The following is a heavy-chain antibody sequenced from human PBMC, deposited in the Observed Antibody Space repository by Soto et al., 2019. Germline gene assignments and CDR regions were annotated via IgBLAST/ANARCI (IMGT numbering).Heavy chain of an antibody. CDR2: IYYSGST. CDR1: GGSISSGDYY. CDR3: ARDYYDSSEGVAFFDY. V-gene: IGHV4-30-4*01. D-gene: IGHD3-22*01. J-gene: IGHJ4*02. Sequence: QVQLQASGPGLVKPSQTLSLTCTVSGGSISSGDYYWSWIRQPPGKGLEWIGYIYYSGSTYYNPSLKSRVTIAVDTSKNQFSLKLSSVTAADTAVYYCARDYYDSSEGVAFFDYWGQGTLVTVSS.